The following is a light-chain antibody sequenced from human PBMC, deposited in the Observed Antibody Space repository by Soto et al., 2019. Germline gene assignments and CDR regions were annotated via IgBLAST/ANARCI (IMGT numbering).Light chain of an antibody. Sequence: SSELTQPLSVSVALGQTARITCGGTNIGTKSVHWYQQKPGQAPVLVIYRDNNRPSGIPERFSGSNSGNTATLTISRAQAGDEADYSCQVWDSSTVVFGGGTKLTVL. CDR2: RDN. CDR3: QVWDSSTVV. V-gene: IGLV3-9*01. J-gene: IGLJ2*01. CDR1: NIGTKS.